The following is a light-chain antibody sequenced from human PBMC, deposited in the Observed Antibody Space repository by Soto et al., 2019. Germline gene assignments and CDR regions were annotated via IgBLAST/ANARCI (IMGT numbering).Light chain of an antibody. Sequence: DIQMTQSPSSLSASVGDRVTITCRASQSISNYLNWYQQKPGKAPKLLIYAASSLQSGVPSRFSGSGSGTDFTLTNSSLQPEDFATYDCQQSYSTPTFGQGTKLEIK. V-gene: IGKV1-39*01. CDR1: QSISNY. CDR3: QQSYSTPT. J-gene: IGKJ2*01. CDR2: AAS.